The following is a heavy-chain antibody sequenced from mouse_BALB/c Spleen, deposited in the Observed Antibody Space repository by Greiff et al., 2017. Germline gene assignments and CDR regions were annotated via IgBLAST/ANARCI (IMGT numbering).Heavy chain of an antibody. Sequence: VQLQQSGAELVRPGPSVTLSCKASGYTFTDYEMHWVKQTPVHGLEWIGAIDPETGGTAYNQKFKGKATLTADKSSSTAYMELRSLTSEDSAVYYCTRPPYYFDYWGQGTTLTVSS. J-gene: IGHJ2*01. CDR2: IDPETGGT. V-gene: IGHV1-15*01. CDR3: TRPPYYFDY. CDR1: GYTFTDYE.